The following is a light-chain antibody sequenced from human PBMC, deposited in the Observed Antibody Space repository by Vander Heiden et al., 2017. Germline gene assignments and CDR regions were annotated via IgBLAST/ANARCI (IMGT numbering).Light chain of an antibody. CDR3: QQYGSSWYT. Sequence: EVVLTQSPGTLSLSPGERATHSCRASQSVSTYLGWYQQKPGQAPRLLIYGASSRATGIPDRFSGSGSGTDFTLTISRLEPEDFAVYYCQQYGSSWYTFGQGTKLEIK. CDR2: GAS. CDR1: QSVSTY. J-gene: IGKJ2*01. V-gene: IGKV3-20*01.